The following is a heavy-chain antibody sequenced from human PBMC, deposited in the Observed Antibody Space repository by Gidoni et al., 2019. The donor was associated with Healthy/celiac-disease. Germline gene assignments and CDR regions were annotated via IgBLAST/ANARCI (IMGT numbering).Heavy chain of an antibody. J-gene: IGHJ6*02. CDR2: ISYDGSNK. D-gene: IGHD3-3*01. Sequence: QVQLVESGGGVVQPGRSLRLSCAASGFTFSSYGMHWVSQAPGKGLEWVAVISYDGSNKYYADSVKGRFTISRDNSKNTLYLQMNSLRAEDTAVYYCAKDRNLLEWLLMGYYYYYGMDVWGQGTTVTVSS. CDR3: AKDRNLLEWLLMGYYYYYGMDV. V-gene: IGHV3-30*18. CDR1: GFTFSSYG.